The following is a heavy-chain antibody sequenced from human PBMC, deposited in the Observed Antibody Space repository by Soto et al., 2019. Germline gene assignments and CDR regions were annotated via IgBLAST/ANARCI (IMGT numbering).Heavy chain of an antibody. D-gene: IGHD3-3*01. Sequence: QAHFVQSGPEVRKPGASVKVSCKASVFTSSGISWVRQAPGQRLEWMGWISTHNGNTIYAQKFQGRVIMTMDTSTTTVYMELRSLRPDDTAVYLCAREGILGLFDAYDLWGQGTMVTVSS. CDR3: AREGILGLFDAYDL. CDR2: ISTHNGNT. V-gene: IGHV1-18*04. CDR1: VFTSSG. J-gene: IGHJ3*01.